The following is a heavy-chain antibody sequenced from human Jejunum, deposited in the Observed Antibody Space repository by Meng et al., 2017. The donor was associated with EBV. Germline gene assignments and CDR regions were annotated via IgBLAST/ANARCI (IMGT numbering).Heavy chain of an antibody. CDR3: ARRVDLGVTAHFDY. D-gene: IGHD2-21*02. J-gene: IGHJ4*02. CDR1: GWSFSGYT. Sequence: QMLLKHGRPGLLNPAETLCLTCDVYGWSFSGYTWSGIRQSPGKGLDWIGEINHSGSTNYNPSLKSRVTILVDTSKNPFSLMVNSVTAAETAVYYCARRVDLGVTAHFDYWGQGTLVTVSS. V-gene: IGHV4-34*01. CDR2: INHSGST.